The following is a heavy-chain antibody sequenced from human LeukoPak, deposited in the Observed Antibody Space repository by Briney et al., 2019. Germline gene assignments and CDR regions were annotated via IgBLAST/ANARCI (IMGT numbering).Heavy chain of an antibody. CDR2: IYYSGST. Sequence: KTSETLSLTCTVSGGSISSGGYYWSWIRQHPGKGLEWIGYIYYSGSTYYNPSLKSRVTISVDTSKNQFSLKLSSVTAADTAVYYCARRSYGTLYFDYWGQGTLVTVSS. V-gene: IGHV4-31*03. J-gene: IGHJ4*02. CDR3: ARRSYGTLYFDY. D-gene: IGHD5-18*01. CDR1: GGSISSGGYY.